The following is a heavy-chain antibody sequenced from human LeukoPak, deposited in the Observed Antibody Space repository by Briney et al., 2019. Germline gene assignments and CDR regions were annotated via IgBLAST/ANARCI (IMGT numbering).Heavy chain of an antibody. D-gene: IGHD1-14*01. J-gene: IGHJ4*02. Sequence: ASVKVSCKASGYTFTSYGISWVRQAPGQGLEWMGWISAYNGNTNYAQKLQGRVTMTTDTSTSTAYMELRSLRSDDTAVYYCARALTVVGTTVEYFDYWGQGPLVTASS. CDR3: ARALTVVGTTVEYFDY. CDR1: GYTFTSYG. V-gene: IGHV1-18*01. CDR2: ISAYNGNT.